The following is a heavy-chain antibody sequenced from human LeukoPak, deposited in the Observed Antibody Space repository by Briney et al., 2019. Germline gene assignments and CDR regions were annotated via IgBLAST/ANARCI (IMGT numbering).Heavy chain of an antibody. CDR3: AKDSLFADPTDYFDY. J-gene: IGHJ4*02. D-gene: IGHD4-17*01. CDR1: GFTFSSYG. V-gene: IGHV3-33*06. CDR2: IWFDGSNK. Sequence: GGSLRLSCAASGFTFSSYGMHWVRQAPGKGLEWVAIIWFDGSNKFYADSVKGRFTISRDNSKNTLYLQTNSLRAEDTAVYYCAKDSLFADPTDYFDYWGQGTLVTVSS.